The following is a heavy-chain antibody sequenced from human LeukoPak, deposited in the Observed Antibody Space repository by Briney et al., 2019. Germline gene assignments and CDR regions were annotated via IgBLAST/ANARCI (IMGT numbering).Heavy chain of an antibody. CDR2: ISYDGSNK. V-gene: IGHV3-30*03. CDR3: ATQSAVYSSSWYAFDY. Sequence: GVSLRRSCAASGFTFSSYGMHRVRQAPGKGLEWVAVISYDGSNKYYADSVKGRFTISRDNSKNTLYLQMNSLRAEDTAVYYCATQSAVYSSSWYAFDYWGQGTLVTVFS. D-gene: IGHD6-13*01. CDR1: GFTFSSYG. J-gene: IGHJ4*02.